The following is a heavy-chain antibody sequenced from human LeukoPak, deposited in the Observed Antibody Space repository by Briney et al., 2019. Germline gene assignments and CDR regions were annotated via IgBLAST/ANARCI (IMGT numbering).Heavy chain of an antibody. CDR2: IYSGGST. D-gene: IGHD4-17*01. CDR3: ARDFGSTTVAPDYFDY. Sequence: GGSLRLSCAASGFTVSSNYMSWVRQAPGKGLEWVSVIYSGGSTYYADSVRGRFTISRDNSKNSLYLQMNSLRAEDTAVYYCARDFGSTTVAPDYFDYWGQGTLVTVSS. J-gene: IGHJ4*02. CDR1: GFTVSSNY. V-gene: IGHV3-53*01.